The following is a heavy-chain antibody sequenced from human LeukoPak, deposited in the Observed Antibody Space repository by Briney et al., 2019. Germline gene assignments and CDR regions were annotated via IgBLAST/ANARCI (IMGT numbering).Heavy chain of an antibody. CDR3: ARVCSSTSCFDL. V-gene: IGHV1-69*01. J-gene: IGHJ2*01. Sequence: GSSVKVSCKASGGTFSSYAISWVRQAPGQGLEWMGGIIPIFGTANCAQKFQGRVTITADESTSTAYMELSSLRSEDTAVYYCARVCSSTSCFDLWGRGTLVTVSS. D-gene: IGHD2-2*01. CDR1: GGTFSSYA. CDR2: IIPIFGTA.